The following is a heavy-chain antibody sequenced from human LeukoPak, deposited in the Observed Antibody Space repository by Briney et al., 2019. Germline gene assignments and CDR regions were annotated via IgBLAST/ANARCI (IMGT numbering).Heavy chain of an antibody. D-gene: IGHD3-16*02. CDR1: GYSFTSYW. CDR2: INPNSGGT. J-gene: IGHJ4*02. V-gene: IGHV1-2*02. CDR3: ATDYDYVWGSYRPFDY. Sequence: GESLKISCKGSGYSFTSYWIGWVRQAPGQGLEWMGWINPNSGGTNYAQKFQGRVTMTRDTSISTAYMELSRLRSDDTAVYYCATDYDYVWGSYRPFDYWGQGTLVTVSS.